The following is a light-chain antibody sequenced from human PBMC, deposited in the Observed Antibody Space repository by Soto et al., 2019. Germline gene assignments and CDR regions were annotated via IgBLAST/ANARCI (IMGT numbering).Light chain of an antibody. V-gene: IGKV2-28*01. CDR1: QSLLHSNGYNY. Sequence: DIVMTQSPLSLPVTPGEPASISCRTSQSLLHSNGYNYLDWYQQKPGQAPKFLIYGVSSRATGIPDRFSGSGSGTDFTLTISRLEPEDFAVYHCQQYGSSPLITFGQGTRLEIK. CDR2: GVS. J-gene: IGKJ5*01. CDR3: QQYGSSPLIT.